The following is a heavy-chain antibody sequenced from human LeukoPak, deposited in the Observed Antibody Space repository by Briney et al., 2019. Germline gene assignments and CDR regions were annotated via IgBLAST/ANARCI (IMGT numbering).Heavy chain of an antibody. CDR1: GGTFSSYA. V-gene: IGHV1-69*13. Sequence: ASVKVSCKASGGTFSSYAISWVRQAPGQGLEWMGGIIPIFGTANYAQKFQGRVTITADESTSTAYMELNSLRSEDTAVYFCATDTSITAAGNLTYWGQGTLVTVSS. CDR2: IIPIFGTA. D-gene: IGHD6-13*01. CDR3: ATDTSITAAGNLTY. J-gene: IGHJ4*02.